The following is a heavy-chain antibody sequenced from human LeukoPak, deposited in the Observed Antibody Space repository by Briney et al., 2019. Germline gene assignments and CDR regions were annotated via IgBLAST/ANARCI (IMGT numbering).Heavy chain of an antibody. V-gene: IGHV5-51*01. CDR2: IYPGDSDV. Sequence: GASLKISCKVSGPSFTTFWIGWVRQMPGKGLEWMGIIYPGDSDVRYSPSFEGQVTISVDRSLTTAYLQWSSLKASDTAMYYCARYSSGSANYYFHEWGQGTLVTVSS. J-gene: IGHJ4*02. CDR3: ARYSSGSANYYFHE. D-gene: IGHD5-12*01. CDR1: GPSFTTFW.